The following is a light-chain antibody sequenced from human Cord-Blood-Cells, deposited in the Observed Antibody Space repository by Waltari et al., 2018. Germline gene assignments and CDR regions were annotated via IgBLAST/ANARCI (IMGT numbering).Light chain of an antibody. V-gene: IGKV1-39*01. CDR3: QQSESTPRT. J-gene: IGKJ1*01. Sequence: DIEMTQSPSSLSASVGDRVTLTCRASQSISSYLNWYQQKPGKAPKLLIYAASSMQTGIPSRFSGSGSGTDFTLTISSLQPEDFATYYCQQSESTPRTFGQGTKVEIK. CDR1: QSISSY. CDR2: AAS.